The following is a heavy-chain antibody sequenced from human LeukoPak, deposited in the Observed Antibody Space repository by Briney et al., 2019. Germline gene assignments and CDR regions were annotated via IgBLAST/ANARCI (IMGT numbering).Heavy chain of an antibody. D-gene: IGHD3-22*01. V-gene: IGHV3-23*01. CDR2: VSTSGGST. CDR1: GLKFSRYA. CDR3: AKQAYDSPRTDFDY. Sequence: PGGSLRLSCAASGLKFSRYAMSWVRQAPGKGLGWVSGVSTSGGSTYYADSVKGRFTISRDNSKNTLHLQMNSLRAEDTAIYYCAKQAYDSPRTDFDYWGQGTLVTVSS. J-gene: IGHJ4*02.